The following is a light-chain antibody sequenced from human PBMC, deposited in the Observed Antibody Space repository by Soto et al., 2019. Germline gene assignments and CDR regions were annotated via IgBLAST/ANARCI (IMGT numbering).Light chain of an antibody. J-gene: IGKJ4*01. CDR1: EGISSW. CDR3: QQANNFPLT. CDR2: AAS. Sequence: DIQMTQSPSSVSASVGDRVTSTCRASEGISSWLAWYQQKPGKAPKLLIYAASILQRGVPSRFSGSVSGTKFTLSITSLKTEDFATYYGQQANNFPLTVGGAPKVEIK. V-gene: IGKV1-12*01.